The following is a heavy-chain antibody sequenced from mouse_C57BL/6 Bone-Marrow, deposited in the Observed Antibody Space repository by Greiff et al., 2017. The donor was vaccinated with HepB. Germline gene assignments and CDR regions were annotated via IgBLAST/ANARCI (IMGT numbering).Heavy chain of an antibody. CDR2: IYPGSGST. Sequence: QVQLQQPGAELVKPGASVKMSCKASGYTFTSYWITWVKQRPGQGLEWIGDIYPGSGSTNYNEKFKSKATLTVDTSSSTAYMQRSSLTSEDSAVYYCVLYYYGSSSWDFDVWGKGTTVTVSS. CDR3: VLYYYGSSSWDFDV. CDR1: GYTFTSYW. J-gene: IGHJ1*03. D-gene: IGHD1-1*01. V-gene: IGHV1-55*01.